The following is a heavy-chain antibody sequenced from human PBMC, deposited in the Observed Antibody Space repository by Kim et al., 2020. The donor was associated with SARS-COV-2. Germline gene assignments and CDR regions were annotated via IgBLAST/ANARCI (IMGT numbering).Heavy chain of an antibody. Sequence: GGSLRLSCAASGFTFSSYGMHWVRQAPGKGLEWVAVIWYDGSNKYYADSVKGRFTISRDNSKNTLYLQMNSLRAEDTAVYYCAREHCTGGVCFTHIDYWGQGTLVTVSS. CDR1: GFTFSSYG. CDR3: AREHCTGGVCFTHIDY. D-gene: IGHD2-8*02. J-gene: IGHJ4*02. V-gene: IGHV3-33*01. CDR2: IWYDGSNK.